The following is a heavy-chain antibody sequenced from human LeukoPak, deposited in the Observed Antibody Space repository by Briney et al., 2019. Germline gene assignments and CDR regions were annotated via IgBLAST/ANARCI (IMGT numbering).Heavy chain of an antibody. CDR3: ATGQQLVPDY. CDR2: IKSKTDGGTT. Sequence: GGSLRLSCAASGFTFTSAWMTWVRQAPGKGLEWVGRIKSKTDGGTTDYAAPVKGKITISRDDSKNALYLQMNSLKTEDTAVYYCATGQQLVPDYWGQGTLVTVSS. D-gene: IGHD6-6*01. CDR1: GFTFTSAW. V-gene: IGHV3-15*01. J-gene: IGHJ4*02.